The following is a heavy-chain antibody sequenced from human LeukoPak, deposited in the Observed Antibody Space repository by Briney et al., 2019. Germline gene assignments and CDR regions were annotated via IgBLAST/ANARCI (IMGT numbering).Heavy chain of an antibody. CDR1: GGTFISYV. V-gene: IGHV1-69*13. Sequence: SVKVSCKASGGTFISYVISWVRQAPGQGLEWMGGIIPIFGTANYAQKFQGRVTITADESTSTAYMELSSLRSEDTAVYYCARPLYDSSGYYYPYDAFDIWGQGTMVTVSS. J-gene: IGHJ3*02. D-gene: IGHD3-22*01. CDR2: IIPIFGTA. CDR3: ARPLYDSSGYYYPYDAFDI.